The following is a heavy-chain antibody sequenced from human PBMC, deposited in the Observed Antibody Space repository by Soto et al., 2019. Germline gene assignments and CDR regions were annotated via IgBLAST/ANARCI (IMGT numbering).Heavy chain of an antibody. D-gene: IGHD6-13*01. CDR1: GFTFSSYA. Sequence: GGSLRLSCAASGFTFSSYAMSWVRQAPGKGLEWVSAVSGSGGSTYYADSVKGRFTISRDNSKNTLYLQMNSLRDEDTALYYCAKCVRRSWRRNGNFDYWGRGILVTVS. V-gene: IGHV3-23*01. CDR2: VSGSGGST. CDR3: AKCVRRSWRRNGNFDY. J-gene: IGHJ4*02.